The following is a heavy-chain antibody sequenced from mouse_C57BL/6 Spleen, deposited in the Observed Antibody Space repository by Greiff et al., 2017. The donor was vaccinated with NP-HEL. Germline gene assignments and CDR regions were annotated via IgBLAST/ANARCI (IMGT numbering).Heavy chain of an antibody. Sequence: QVQLQQPGAELVKPGASVKLSCKASGYTFTSYWMQWVKQRPGQGLEWIGEIDPSDSYTNYNQKFKGKATLPVDTSSSTAYMQLSSLTSEDSAVYYCARHGYYGSDDWGQGTTLTVSS. J-gene: IGHJ2*01. D-gene: IGHD1-1*01. V-gene: IGHV1-50*01. CDR3: ARHGYYGSDD. CDR1: GYTFTSYW. CDR2: IDPSDSYT.